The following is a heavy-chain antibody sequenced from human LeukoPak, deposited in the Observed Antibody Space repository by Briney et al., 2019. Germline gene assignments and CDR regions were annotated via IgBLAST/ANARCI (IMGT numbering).Heavy chain of an antibody. J-gene: IGHJ4*02. V-gene: IGHV4-31*03. CDR3: AREIPSSGTHSSYFDY. D-gene: IGHD3-10*01. CDR2: IYYSGST. Sequence: SETLSLTCTVSGGSIISGGYCWSWIRQHPGKGLEWIGYIYYSGSTYFNPSLESRLTMSVDTSKNQFSLTLSSVTAADTAVYYCAREIPSSGTHSSYFDYWGQGTLVTVSS. CDR1: GGSIISGGYC.